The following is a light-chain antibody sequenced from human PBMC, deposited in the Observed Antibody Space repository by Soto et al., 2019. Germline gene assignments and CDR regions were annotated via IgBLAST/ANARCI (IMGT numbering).Light chain of an antibody. V-gene: IGLV4-69*02. Sequence: QLVLTQSPSASASLGASVKLTCTLSGGHSSYTIAWHQQRPEKGPRYLMKFNSDGSHNKGDGIPDRFSGSTSGAEHYLTISSLQSEDEGDYYCQTWGTGIVVFGGGTQLTVL. CDR1: GGHSSYT. J-gene: IGLJ3*02. CDR3: QTWGTGIVV. CDR2: FNSDGSH.